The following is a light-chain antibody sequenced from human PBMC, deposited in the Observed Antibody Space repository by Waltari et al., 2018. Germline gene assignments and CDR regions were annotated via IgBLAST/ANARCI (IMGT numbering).Light chain of an antibody. CDR1: VLAKKV. CDR2: KDS. V-gene: IGLV3-27*01. J-gene: IGLJ3*02. CDR3: YSAADNNRV. Sequence: SYELTQPSSVSVSPGQTARITCSGDVLAKKVARWFQQKPGQAPVLVIYKDSERPSGIPGRFSGSSSGTTVTLTISGAQVEDEADYYCYSAADNNRVFGGGTKLTVL.